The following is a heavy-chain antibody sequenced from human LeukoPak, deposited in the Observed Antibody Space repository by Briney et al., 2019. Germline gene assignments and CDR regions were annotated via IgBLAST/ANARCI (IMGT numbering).Heavy chain of an antibody. CDR3: ARGRLAAAPYAFDI. CDR2: IYHSGST. CDR1: GGSISSGGYY. Sequence: SETLSLTCTVSGGSISSGGYYWSWIRQPPGKGLEWIGYIYHSGSTYYNPSLKSRVTISVDRSKNQFSLKLSSATAADTAVYYCARGRLAAAPYAFDIWGQGTMVTVSS. D-gene: IGHD6-13*01. V-gene: IGHV4-30-2*01. J-gene: IGHJ3*02.